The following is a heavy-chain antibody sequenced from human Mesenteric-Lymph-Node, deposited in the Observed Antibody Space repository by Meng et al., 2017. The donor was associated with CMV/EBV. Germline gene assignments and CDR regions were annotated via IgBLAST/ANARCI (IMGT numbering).Heavy chain of an antibody. CDR1: GYSFTSYW. Sequence: GESLKISCKGSGYSFTSYWIGWVRQMPGKGLEWMGIIYPADSNTRYSPSFQGQVTISADKSISTAYLQWSSLKASDNAMYYCARRSGGVPATMGYHYYYNMDVWGQGTTVTVSS. CDR3: ARRSGGVPATMGYHYYYNMDV. J-gene: IGHJ6*02. CDR2: IYPADSNT. D-gene: IGHD2-2*01. V-gene: IGHV5-51*01.